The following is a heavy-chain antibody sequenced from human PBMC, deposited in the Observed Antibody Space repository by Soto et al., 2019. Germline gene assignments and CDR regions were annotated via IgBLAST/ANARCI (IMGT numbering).Heavy chain of an antibody. CDR1: GGTFSIYA. Sequence: ASVTVSCKASGGTFSIYAICWLRQAPGKGPEWMGGFVPEHGQAIYAQNFQGRVTMTEDTSTDTAYMELSSLTSEDTAVYFCATGQLGNYFDPWGLGTLVTVSS. J-gene: IGHJ5*02. CDR3: ATGQLGNYFDP. V-gene: IGHV1-24*01. CDR2: FVPEHGQA. D-gene: IGHD6-13*01.